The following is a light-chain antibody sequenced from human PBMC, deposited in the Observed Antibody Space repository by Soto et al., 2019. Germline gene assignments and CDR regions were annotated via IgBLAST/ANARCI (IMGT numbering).Light chain of an antibody. CDR1: QSISSW. J-gene: IGKJ1*01. CDR3: QQFNTYSWT. V-gene: IGKV1-5*01. CDR2: DAS. Sequence: DIQMTQSPSTLSASVGDRVTMSVRASQSISSWLAWYQQKPGKAPKVLIYDASSLESGVPSRFSGSGSGTEFTLTISSLQPDDFATYYCQQFNTYSWTFGQGTKVDIK.